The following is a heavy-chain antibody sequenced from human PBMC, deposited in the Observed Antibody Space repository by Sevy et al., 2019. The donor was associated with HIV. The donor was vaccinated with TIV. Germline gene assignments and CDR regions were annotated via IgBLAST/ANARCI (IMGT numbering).Heavy chain of an antibody. J-gene: IGHJ4*02. CDR2: IYYSGST. CDR3: ASLHLGYCSGGSCYHFDY. CDR1: GGSISSSSYY. V-gene: IGHV4-39*01. Sequence: SETLSLTCTVSGGSISSSSYYWGWIRQPPGKGLEWIGNIYYSGSTYYNPSLKSRVTISVDTSKNQFSLKLSSVTAADTAVYYCASLHLGYCSGGSCYHFDYWGQGTLVTVSS. D-gene: IGHD2-15*01.